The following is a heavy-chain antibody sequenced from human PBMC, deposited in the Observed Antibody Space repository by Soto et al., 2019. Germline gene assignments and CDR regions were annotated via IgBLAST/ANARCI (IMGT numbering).Heavy chain of an antibody. Sequence: QVQLVQSGAEVKKPGASVKVSCKASGYTFPNYDITWVRQAPGQGLEWMGWISTYNANTSYAQTFQGRVTMTTDTFTSTAYMELRSLRSDDTAVYYCARHSGSYYFYWGQGTLVTVSS. V-gene: IGHV1-18*01. CDR3: ARHSGSYYFY. D-gene: IGHD1-26*01. CDR2: ISTYNANT. J-gene: IGHJ4*02. CDR1: GYTFPNYD.